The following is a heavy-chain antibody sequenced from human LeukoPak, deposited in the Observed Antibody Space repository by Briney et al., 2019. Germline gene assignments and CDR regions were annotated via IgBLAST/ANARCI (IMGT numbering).Heavy chain of an antibody. Sequence: GRSLRLSCAASGFTFSSYGMHWVRQAPGKGLEWVAVIWYDGSNKYYADSVKGRFTVSRDNSKNTLYLQMNSLRAEDTAVYYCARASYYYDSSGYYYFDYWGQGTLVTVSS. CDR2: IWYDGSNK. CDR1: GFTFSSYG. J-gene: IGHJ4*02. D-gene: IGHD3-22*01. CDR3: ARASYYYDSSGYYYFDY. V-gene: IGHV3-33*01.